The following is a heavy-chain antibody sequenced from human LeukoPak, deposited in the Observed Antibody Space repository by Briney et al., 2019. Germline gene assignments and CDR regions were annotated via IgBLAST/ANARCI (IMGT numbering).Heavy chain of an antibody. D-gene: IGHD6-19*01. CDR3: ARHRIAVAGTPLGMDL. V-gene: IGHV5-51*01. J-gene: IGHJ6*04. CDR2: IYPGDSDT. CDR1: GYSFTSYW. Sequence: GESLKISCKGSGYSFTSYWIGWVRQVPGKGLEWMGIIYPGDSDTRDSPSFQGQVTISADKSSSTAYLQWSSLKASDTAMYYCARHRIAVAGTPLGMDLWGKGTTVTVSS.